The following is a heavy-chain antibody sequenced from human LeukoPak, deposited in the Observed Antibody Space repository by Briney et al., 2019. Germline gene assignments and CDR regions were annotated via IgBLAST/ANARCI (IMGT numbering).Heavy chain of an antibody. Sequence: ASVKVSCKASGYTFTDYYMHWVRQAPGQGLEWMGWMNPKRGGTNYAQKFQGRVNMTRDTSISTAYMELRRLRSDDTAVYYCAPGSGRFVDWGQGTLVTVSS. CDR3: APGSGRFVD. CDR2: MNPKRGGT. V-gene: IGHV1-2*02. CDR1: GYTFTDYY. J-gene: IGHJ4*02. D-gene: IGHD6-19*01.